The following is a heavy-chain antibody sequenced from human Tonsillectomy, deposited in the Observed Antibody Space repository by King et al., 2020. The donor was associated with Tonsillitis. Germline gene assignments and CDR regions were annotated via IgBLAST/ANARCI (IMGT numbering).Heavy chain of an antibody. CDR1: GFTFRSYW. V-gene: IGHV3-74*01. CDR2: INSDGSST. Sequence: VQLVESGGGLVQPGGSLRLSCAASGFTFRSYWMHWVRQAPGKGLVWVSRINSDGSSTRYADSVKGRFTIPRENAKNTLYCQMNSLRAEDRAVYYCARDLGPGFLGYQLHEYYMDVWGKGTTVTVSS. D-gene: IGHD2-2*01. CDR3: ARDLGPGFLGYQLHEYYMDV. J-gene: IGHJ6*03.